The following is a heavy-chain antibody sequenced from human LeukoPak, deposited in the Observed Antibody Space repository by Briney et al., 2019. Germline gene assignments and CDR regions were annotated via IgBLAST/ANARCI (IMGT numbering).Heavy chain of an antibody. D-gene: IGHD3-22*01. CDR3: ARQDYYDTSGYYSPFGY. Sequence: GESLKISCKGSGYSFTSYWIGWVRQMPGKGLEWMGIIYPGDSDTRYSPSFQGQVTVSVDKSISTAFLQWSGLKASDTAIYYCARQDYYDTSGYYSPFGYWGQGTLVTVSS. V-gene: IGHV5-51*01. CDR1: GYSFTSYW. J-gene: IGHJ4*02. CDR2: IYPGDSDT.